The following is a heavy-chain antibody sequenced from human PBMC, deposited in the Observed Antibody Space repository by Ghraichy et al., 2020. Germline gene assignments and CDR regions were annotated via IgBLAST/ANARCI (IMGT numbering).Heavy chain of an antibody. J-gene: IGHJ4*02. V-gene: IGHV4-34*01. Sequence: SETLSLTCAVYGGSFSGYYWSWIRQPPGKGLEWIGEINHSGSTNYNPSLKSRVTISVDTSKNQFSLKLSSVTAADTAVYYCASRSIDYGGNPAVVSYWGQGTLVTVSS. CDR2: INHSGST. CDR3: ASRSIDYGGNPAVVSY. CDR1: GGSFSGYY. D-gene: IGHD4-23*01.